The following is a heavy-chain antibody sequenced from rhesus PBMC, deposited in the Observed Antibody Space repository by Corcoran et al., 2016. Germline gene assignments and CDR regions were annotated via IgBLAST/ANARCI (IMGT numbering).Heavy chain of an antibody. J-gene: IGHJ4*01. CDR1: GGSVSSGHW. Sequence: QVQLQESGPGLVKPSETLSLTCAVSGGSVSSGHWWNWMRQPPGKGLEWFGYISGSSAATYYNPSLKSRVTFSRDTSKNHFSLRLNSVTAASTAVYYCARGSTVDYWGPGVLVTVSS. CDR3: ARGSTVDY. CDR2: ISGSSAAT. V-gene: IGHV4-65*01.